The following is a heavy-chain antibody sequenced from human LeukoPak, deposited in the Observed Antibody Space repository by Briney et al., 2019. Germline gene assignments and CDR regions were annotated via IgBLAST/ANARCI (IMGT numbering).Heavy chain of an antibody. J-gene: IGHJ4*02. CDR3: ARESYYDILTGYYACGY. CDR2: ISAYNGNT. V-gene: IGHV1-18*04. D-gene: IGHD3-9*01. CDR1: EDTFTFTGYY. Sequence: ASVKVSCKTDEDTFTFTGYYMHWVRQAPGQGLEWMGWISAYNGNTNYAQKLQGRVTMTTDTSTSTAYMELRSLRSDDTAVYYCARESYYDILTGYYACGYWGQGTLVTVSS.